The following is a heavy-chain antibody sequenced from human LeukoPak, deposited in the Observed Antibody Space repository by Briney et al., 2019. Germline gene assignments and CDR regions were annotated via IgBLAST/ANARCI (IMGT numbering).Heavy chain of an antibody. V-gene: IGHV1-18*01. D-gene: IGHD3-22*01. Sequence: ASVKVSCKASGYTFTSYGISWVRQAPGQGLEWMGWISAYNGNTNYAQKPQGRVTMTTDTSTSTAYMELRSLRSDDTAVYYCARDLQPAYYYDSSGYHYYFDYWGQGTLVTVSS. CDR3: ARDLQPAYYYDSSGYHYYFDY. J-gene: IGHJ4*02. CDR2: ISAYNGNT. CDR1: GYTFTSYG.